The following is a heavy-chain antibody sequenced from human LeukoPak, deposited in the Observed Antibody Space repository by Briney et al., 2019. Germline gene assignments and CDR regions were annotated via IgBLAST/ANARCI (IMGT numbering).Heavy chain of an antibody. CDR3: ARYWAGASYYPSSLDY. V-gene: IGHV1-2*02. CDR1: GYTFTGYY. J-gene: IGHJ4*02. CDR2: INPNSGGT. Sequence: ASVKVSCKASGYTFTGYYMHWVRQAPGQGLEWMGWINPNSGGTNYAQQFQGRVTMTRDTSISTAYMELSRLRSDDTAVYYCARYWAGASYYPSSLDYWGQGTLVTVSS. D-gene: IGHD3-10*01.